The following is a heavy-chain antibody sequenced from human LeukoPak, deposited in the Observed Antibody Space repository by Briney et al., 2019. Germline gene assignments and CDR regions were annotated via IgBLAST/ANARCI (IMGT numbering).Heavy chain of an antibody. V-gene: IGHV4-4*07. J-gene: IGHJ3*02. D-gene: IGHD3-10*01. CDR1: GGSISSYY. CDR2: IYTSGST. Sequence: PSETLSLTCTVSGGSISSYYWSWIRQPAGKGLEWIGRIYTSGSTNYNPSLKSRVTMSVDTSKNQFSLKLSSVTAADTAVYYCARGGIRPRPREPPYYGAFDIWGQGTMVTVSS. CDR3: ARGGIRPRPREPPYYGAFDI.